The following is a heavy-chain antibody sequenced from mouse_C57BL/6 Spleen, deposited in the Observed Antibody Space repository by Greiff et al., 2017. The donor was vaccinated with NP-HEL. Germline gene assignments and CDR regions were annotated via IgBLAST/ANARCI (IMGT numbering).Heavy chain of an antibody. V-gene: IGHV1-69*01. CDR1: GYTFTSYW. CDR2: IDPSDSYT. J-gene: IGHJ4*01. Sequence: VQLQQSGAELVMPGASVKLSCKASGYTFTSYWMHWVKQRPGQGLEWIGEIDPSDSYTNYNQKFKGKSTLTVDKSSSTACMQLSSLTSEDSAVYYCARGLDYWGQGTSVTVSS. CDR3: ARGLDY.